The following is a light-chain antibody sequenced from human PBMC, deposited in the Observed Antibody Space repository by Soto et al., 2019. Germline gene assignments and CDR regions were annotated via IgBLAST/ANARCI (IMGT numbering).Light chain of an antibody. V-gene: IGKV3D-15*01. CDR3: QQYDNWAIT. CDR2: DAS. Sequence: EIVMTQSPATLSVSPGERVTLSCRASQSVKGFLAWYQHKPGQAPRLLIYDASTRAPGIPARFSGCGSGTEFTLTISSLQSVDFAVYYCQQYDNWAITFGQGTRLEIK. CDR1: QSVKGF. J-gene: IGKJ5*01.